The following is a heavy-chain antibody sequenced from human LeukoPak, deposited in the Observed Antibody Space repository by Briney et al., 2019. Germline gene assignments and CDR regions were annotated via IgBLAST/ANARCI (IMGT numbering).Heavy chain of an antibody. D-gene: IGHD6-6*01. J-gene: IGHJ4*02. CDR3: ARESIARPLFDY. V-gene: IGHV3-30*03. CDR1: GFTFSSYG. CDR2: ISYDGSNK. Sequence: SGGSLRLSCAASGFTFSSYGMHWVRQAPGKGLEWVAVISYDGSNKYYADSVKGRFTISRDNSKNTLYLQMNSLRAEDTAVYYCARESIARPLFDYWGQGTLVTVSS.